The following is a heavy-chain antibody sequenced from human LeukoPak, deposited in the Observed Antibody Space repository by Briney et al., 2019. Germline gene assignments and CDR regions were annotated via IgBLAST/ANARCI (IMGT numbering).Heavy chain of an antibody. CDR2: IYHSGST. CDR1: GGSISSSNW. D-gene: IGHD5-18*01. Sequence: SETLSLTCAVSGGSISSSNWWSWVRQPPGKGLEWIGEIYHSGSTNYNPSLKSRVTISVDKSKNQFSLKLSSVTAEDTAVYYCARDRKDAWIQLWLYGMDVWGQGTTVTVSS. J-gene: IGHJ6*02. V-gene: IGHV4-4*02. CDR3: ARDRKDAWIQLWLYGMDV.